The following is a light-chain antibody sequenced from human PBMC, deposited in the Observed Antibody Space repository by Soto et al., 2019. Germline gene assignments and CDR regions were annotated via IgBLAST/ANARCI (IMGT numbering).Light chain of an antibody. CDR1: QGVTTN. J-gene: IGKJ1*01. V-gene: IGKV3-15*01. Sequence: EIVLTQSPDTLSLSPGEIVTLSCRAGQGVTTNFAWYQQKSGQSPRLLIYDVSTRAAGIPARFSGSGSGTEFTLTIKSLQAEDFAIYYCQQYNKWPPWKCGQGNTGAIK. CDR3: QQYNKWPPWK. CDR2: DVS.